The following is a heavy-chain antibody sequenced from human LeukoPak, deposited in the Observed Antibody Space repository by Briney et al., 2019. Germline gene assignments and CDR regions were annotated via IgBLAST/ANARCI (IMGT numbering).Heavy chain of an antibody. CDR1: GFTFSSYA. D-gene: IGHD5-18*01. CDR3: AKDQYTYGYDFFQH. CDR2: ISGSGGST. J-gene: IGHJ1*01. V-gene: IGHV3-23*01. Sequence: GGPLRLSCAASGFTFSSYAMSWVRQAPGKGLEWVSAISGSGGSTYYADSVKGRFTISRDNSKNTLYLQMNSLRPEDTAIYYCAKDQYTYGYDFFQHWGQGALVTVSS.